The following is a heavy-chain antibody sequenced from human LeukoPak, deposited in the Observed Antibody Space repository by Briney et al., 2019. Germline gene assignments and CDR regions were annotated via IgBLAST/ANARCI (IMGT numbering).Heavy chain of an antibody. J-gene: IGHJ4*02. CDR1: GGPISNYY. Sequence: PSETLALNRTVSGGPISNYYWSWIRQPAEKGLEWIGRIYAGGNTDHNPSLKSRVTMSVDSSKNQFSLKLSSVTAADTAVYYCARLWGYSYGYLDYWGQGTLVTVSS. V-gene: IGHV4-4*07. D-gene: IGHD5-18*01. CDR2: IYAGGNT. CDR3: ARLWGYSYGYLDY.